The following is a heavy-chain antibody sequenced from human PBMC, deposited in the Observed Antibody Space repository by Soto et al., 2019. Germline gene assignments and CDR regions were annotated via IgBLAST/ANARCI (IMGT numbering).Heavy chain of an antibody. Sequence: GGSLRLSCAASGFTFSSYAMSWVRQAPGKGLEWVSAISGSGGSTYYADSVKGRLTISRDNSKNTLYLQMNSLRAEDTAVYYCAAPQGNYDFWSGAYYYYGMDVWGQGTTVTVSS. V-gene: IGHV3-23*01. CDR2: ISGSGGST. D-gene: IGHD3-3*01. CDR3: AAPQGNYDFWSGAYYYYGMDV. J-gene: IGHJ6*02. CDR1: GFTFSSYA.